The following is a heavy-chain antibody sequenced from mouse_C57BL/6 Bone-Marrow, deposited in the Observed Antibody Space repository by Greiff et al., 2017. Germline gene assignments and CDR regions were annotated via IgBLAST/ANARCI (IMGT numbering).Heavy chain of an antibody. V-gene: IGHV1-81*01. CDR2: IYPRSGNT. J-gene: IGHJ4*01. Sequence: VQLQQSGAELARPGASVKLSCKASGYTFTSYGISWVKQRTGPGLEWIGEIYPRSGNTYYNEKFKGKATLTADKSSSTAYMELRSLTSEDSAVYFCARDRYSNYDVPYAMDYWGQGTSVTVSS. CDR3: ARDRYSNYDVPYAMDY. D-gene: IGHD2-5*01. CDR1: GYTFTSYG.